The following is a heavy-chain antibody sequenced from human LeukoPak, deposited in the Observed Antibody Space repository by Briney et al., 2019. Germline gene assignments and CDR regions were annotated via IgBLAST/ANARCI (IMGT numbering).Heavy chain of an antibody. V-gene: IGHV3-23*01. Sequence: GGSLRLSCAASGFTFSSYGMHWVRQAPGKGLEWVSSISDSGAGTYYADSVKGRFTISRDNSKNTLYLQMNSLRAEDTAVYYCAKLTFDIWGQGTVVTVSS. CDR3: AKLTFDI. CDR2: ISDSGAGT. CDR1: GFTFSSYG. J-gene: IGHJ3*02.